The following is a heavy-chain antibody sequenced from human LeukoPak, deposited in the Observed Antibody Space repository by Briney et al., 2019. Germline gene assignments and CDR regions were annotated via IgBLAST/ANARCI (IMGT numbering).Heavy chain of an antibody. Sequence: PSETLSLTCTVSGGSISSYYWSWIRQPPGKGLEWIGYIYHSGSTNYNPSLKSRVTISVDTSKNQFSLKLSSVTAADTAVYYCARSPYSSGWTIDYWGQGTLVTVSS. J-gene: IGHJ4*02. CDR2: IYHSGST. CDR1: GGSISSYY. D-gene: IGHD6-19*01. CDR3: ARSPYSSGWTIDY. V-gene: IGHV4-59*08.